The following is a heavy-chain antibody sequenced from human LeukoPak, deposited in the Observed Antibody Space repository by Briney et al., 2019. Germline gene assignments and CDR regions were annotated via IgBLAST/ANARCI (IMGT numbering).Heavy chain of an antibody. V-gene: IGHV3-30*03. Sequence: GGSLRLSCAASGFTFSSYALHWVRQAPGRGLEWVALISYDESDKYYADFVKGRFAISRDNFKNTLYLQMNSLRAEDTAVYYCARFRTWGDKAFDYWGQGTLVTVSS. CDR2: ISYDESDK. J-gene: IGHJ4*02. CDR3: ARFRTWGDKAFDY. CDR1: GFTFSSYA. D-gene: IGHD2-21*02.